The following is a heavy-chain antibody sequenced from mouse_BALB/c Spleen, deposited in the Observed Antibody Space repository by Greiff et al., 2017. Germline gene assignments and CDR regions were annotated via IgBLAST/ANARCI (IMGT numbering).Heavy chain of an antibody. J-gene: IGHJ2*01. CDR2: ISSGGSYT. CDR1: GFTFSSYG. Sequence: EVQRVESGGDLVKPGGSLKLSCAASGFTFSSYGMSWVRQTPDKRLEWVATISSGGSYTYYPDSVKGRFTISRDNAKNTLYLQMSSLKSEDTAMYYCASNWDGYYFDYWGQGTTLTVSS. D-gene: IGHD4-1*01. V-gene: IGHV5-6*01. CDR3: ASNWDGYYFDY.